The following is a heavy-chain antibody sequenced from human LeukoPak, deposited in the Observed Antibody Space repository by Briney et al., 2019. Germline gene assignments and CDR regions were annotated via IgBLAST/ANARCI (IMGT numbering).Heavy chain of an antibody. D-gene: IGHD6-19*01. Sequence: SETLSLTCTVSGGSIRSDIYYWSWIRQHPGKGLEWIVYIHHSGSTFYNPSLKSRVTISVDTSKNQFSLKLSSVTAADTAVYYCARVSGWYRYFDYWGQGTLVTVSS. CDR2: IHHSGST. J-gene: IGHJ4*02. CDR1: GGSIRSDIYY. V-gene: IGHV4-31*03. CDR3: ARVSGWYRYFDY.